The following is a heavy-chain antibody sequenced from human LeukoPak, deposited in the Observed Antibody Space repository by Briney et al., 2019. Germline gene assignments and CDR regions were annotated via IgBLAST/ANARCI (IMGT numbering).Heavy chain of an antibody. CDR1: GFSSSAYW. Sequence: GGSLRLSCAASGFSSSAYWMSWVRQAAGKGLELVANIKQDGSDKYYVDSVMGRFTISRDNSKNTLYLQMNSLRAEDTAVYYCARGMVVAAPDYWGQGTLVTVSS. CDR2: IKQDGSDK. D-gene: IGHD6-6*01. CDR3: ARGMVVAAPDY. V-gene: IGHV3-7*01. J-gene: IGHJ4*02.